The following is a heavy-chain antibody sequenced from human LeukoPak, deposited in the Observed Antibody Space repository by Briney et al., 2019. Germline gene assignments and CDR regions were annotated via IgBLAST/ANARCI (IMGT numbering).Heavy chain of an antibody. CDR2: MIPIFGTA. Sequence: SVKVSCKASGDTFSFFAFSWVRQAPGQGLEWMGGMIPIFGTANYAQKFQGRVTITADESTSTAYMELSSLRSEDTAVYYCARRLRVVTNVDYYYYGMDVWGQGTTVTVSS. CDR3: ARRLRVVTNVDYYYYGMDV. V-gene: IGHV1-69*13. CDR1: GDTFSFFA. D-gene: IGHD4-23*01. J-gene: IGHJ6*02.